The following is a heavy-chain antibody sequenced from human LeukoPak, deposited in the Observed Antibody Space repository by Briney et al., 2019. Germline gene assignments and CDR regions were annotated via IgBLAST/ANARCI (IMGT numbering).Heavy chain of an antibody. Sequence: GGSLRLSCAASGFAVSSNCMSWVRQPPGKGLEWVSVMYRGETTHYADSVKGRFTISRDNAKNSLYLQMNSLRAEDTAVYYCARGQQWLATGGLFDYWGQGTLVTVSS. J-gene: IGHJ4*02. CDR2: MYRGETT. D-gene: IGHD6-19*01. V-gene: IGHV3-66*01. CDR1: GFAVSSNC. CDR3: ARGQQWLATGGLFDY.